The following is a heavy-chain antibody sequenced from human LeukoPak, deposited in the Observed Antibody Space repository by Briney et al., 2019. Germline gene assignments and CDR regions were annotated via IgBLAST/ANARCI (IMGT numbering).Heavy chain of an antibody. CDR1: GYTFTDYY. J-gene: IGHJ4*02. Sequence: ASVKVSCKASGYTFTDYYIHWVRQAPGQGLEWMGWVNPNSGDTKSAQKLQGRLTMTRDTSITTAYMDLSRLTSDDTAVYYCTRDDIVGARDFDYWGQGTLVTVSS. CDR2: VNPNSGDT. D-gene: IGHD1-26*01. CDR3: TRDDIVGARDFDY. V-gene: IGHV1-2*02.